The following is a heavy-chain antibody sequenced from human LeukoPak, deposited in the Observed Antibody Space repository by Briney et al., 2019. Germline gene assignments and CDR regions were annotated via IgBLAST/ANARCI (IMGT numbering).Heavy chain of an antibody. D-gene: IGHD6-19*01. J-gene: IGHJ5*02. V-gene: IGHV1-18*04. CDR1: GYTFTSYG. CDR2: ISAYNGNT. Sequence: ASVKVSCKASGYTFTSYGISWVRQAPGQGLEWMGWISAYNGNTNYAQKLQGRVTMTTDTSTSTAYMELRSLRYDDTAVYYCARDKTSSGRRGNWFDPWGQGTLVTVSS. CDR3: ARDKTSSGRRGNWFDP.